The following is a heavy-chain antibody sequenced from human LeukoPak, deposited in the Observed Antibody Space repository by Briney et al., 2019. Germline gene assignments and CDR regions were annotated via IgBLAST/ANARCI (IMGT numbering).Heavy chain of an antibody. CDR1: GVSISSGSYY. V-gene: IGHV4-61*02. J-gene: IGHJ4*02. CDR2: IYTSGST. Sequence: TPSETLSLTCTVSGVSISSGSYYWSWIRQPAGKGLEWIGRIYTSGSTNYNPSLKSRVTISVDTSKNQFSLKLSSVTAADTAVYYCARKDYYDSSGYFTPFDYWGQGTLVTVSS. D-gene: IGHD3-22*01. CDR3: ARKDYYDSSGYFTPFDY.